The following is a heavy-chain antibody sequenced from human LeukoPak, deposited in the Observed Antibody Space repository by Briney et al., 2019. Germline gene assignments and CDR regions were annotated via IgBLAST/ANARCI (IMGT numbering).Heavy chain of an antibody. Sequence: ASVKVSCKASGYTFTSYVINWVRQATGQGLEWMGWMNPNSGNTGYAQKFQGRVTMTRNTSISTAYMELSSLRSEDTAVYYCARSLAGYYDFWSGYYRTTYYFDYWGQGTLVTVSS. CDR2: MNPNSGNT. CDR1: GYTFTSYV. V-gene: IGHV1-8*01. J-gene: IGHJ4*02. CDR3: ARSLAGYYDFWSGYYRTTYYFDY. D-gene: IGHD3-3*01.